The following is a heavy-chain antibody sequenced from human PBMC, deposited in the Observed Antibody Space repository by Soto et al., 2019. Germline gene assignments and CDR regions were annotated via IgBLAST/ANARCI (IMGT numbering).Heavy chain of an antibody. J-gene: IGHJ3*02. Sequence: PGGSLRLSCAASGFTFSSYGMHWVRQAPGKGLEWVAVIWYDGSNKYYADSVKGRFTISRDNSKNTLYLQMNSLRAEDTAVYYCARDGSITIFGVVHPGAFDIWGQGTMVTVSS. CDR3: ARDGSITIFGVVHPGAFDI. V-gene: IGHV3-33*01. D-gene: IGHD3-3*01. CDR1: GFTFSSYG. CDR2: IWYDGSNK.